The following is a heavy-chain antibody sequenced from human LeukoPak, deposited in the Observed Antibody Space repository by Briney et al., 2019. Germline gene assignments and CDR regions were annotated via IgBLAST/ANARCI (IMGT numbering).Heavy chain of an antibody. CDR2: VYYSGST. CDR1: GDSVNSDSSY. D-gene: IGHD3-3*01. CDR3: ARVYYDFWSGYSFFDI. Sequence: SETLSLTCTVSGDSVNSDSSYWTWIRQPPGKGLEWIGYVYYSGSTNYNPSLKSRVTISVDTSKNQFSLKLSSVTAADTAVYYCARVYYDFWSGYSFFDIWGQGTMVTVSS. J-gene: IGHJ3*02. V-gene: IGHV4-61*01.